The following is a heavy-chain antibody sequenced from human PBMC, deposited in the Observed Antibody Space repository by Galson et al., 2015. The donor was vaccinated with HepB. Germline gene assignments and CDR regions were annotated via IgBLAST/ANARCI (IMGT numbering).Heavy chain of an antibody. Sequence: SVKVSCKASGYTFTSYHMHWVRQAPGQGLEWMGIINPSGGSTSYAQKFQGRVTMTRDTSTSTVYMELSSLRSEDTAVYYCARVEVAGTLSRDYWGQGTLVTVSS. V-gene: IGHV1-46*03. CDR3: ARVEVAGTLSRDY. CDR2: INPSGGST. D-gene: IGHD6-19*01. J-gene: IGHJ4*02. CDR1: GYTFTSYH.